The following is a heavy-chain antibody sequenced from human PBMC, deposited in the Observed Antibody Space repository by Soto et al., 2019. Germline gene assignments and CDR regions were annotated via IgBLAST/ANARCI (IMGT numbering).Heavy chain of an antibody. Sequence: SQTLSLTCAISGDSVSSNTASWNWIRQSPSRGLEWLGRTYFRSKWYNDYAVSVKSRIIINPDTSNNQFSLQLNSVTPEDTAVYFCAKGDNLGPKTGYAFNPWGQGIMVTVSS. V-gene: IGHV6-1*01. D-gene: IGHD5-12*01. J-gene: IGHJ5*02. CDR1: GDSVSSNTAS. CDR3: AKGDNLGPKTGYAFNP. CDR2: TYFRSKWYN.